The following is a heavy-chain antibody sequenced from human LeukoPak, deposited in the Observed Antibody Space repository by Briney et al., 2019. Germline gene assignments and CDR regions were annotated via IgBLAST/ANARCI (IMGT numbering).Heavy chain of an antibody. Sequence: GGSLRLSCAASGFTFSSYRMNWVRQAPGKGLEGVSSISSSSSYIYYADSVKGRFTISRDNAKNSLYLQMNSLRAEDTAVYYCARDLYDILTGYSSNFDYWGQGTLVTVSS. D-gene: IGHD3-9*01. CDR2: ISSSSSYI. V-gene: IGHV3-21*01. J-gene: IGHJ4*02. CDR1: GFTFSSYR. CDR3: ARDLYDILTGYSSNFDY.